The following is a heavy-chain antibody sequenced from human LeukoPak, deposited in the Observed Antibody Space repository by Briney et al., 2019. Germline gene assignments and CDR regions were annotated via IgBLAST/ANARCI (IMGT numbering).Heavy chain of an antibody. CDR2: ISYSGSTT. CDR3: ARAGPPAFDP. Sequence: GGSLRLSCAASGFTFTNFEMNWVRQAPGKGLEWVSYISYSGSTTSYADSVKGRFTISRDNAKNSLYLQMNSLRAEDTAVYYCARAGPPAFDPWGQGTLSPSPQ. CDR1: GFTFTNFE. J-gene: IGHJ5*02. V-gene: IGHV3-48*03.